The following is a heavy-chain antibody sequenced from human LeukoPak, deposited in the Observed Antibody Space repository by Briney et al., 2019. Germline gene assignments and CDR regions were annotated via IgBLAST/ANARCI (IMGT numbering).Heavy chain of an antibody. J-gene: IGHJ4*02. Sequence: PGGSLRLSCLTSGFTFSTNAMSWVRQAPGKGLEWVAVISYDGSNKYYADSVKGRFTISRDNSKNTLYLQMNSLRAEDTAVYYCAKDRYYDSSGSLNDYWGQGTLVTVSS. CDR3: AKDRYYDSSGSLNDY. CDR1: GFTFSTNA. D-gene: IGHD3-22*01. V-gene: IGHV3-30*18. CDR2: ISYDGSNK.